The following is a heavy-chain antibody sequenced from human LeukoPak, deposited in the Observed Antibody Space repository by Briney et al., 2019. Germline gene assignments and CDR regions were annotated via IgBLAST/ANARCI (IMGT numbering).Heavy chain of an antibody. CDR2: ISGSGVAS. D-gene: IGHD3-3*01. V-gene: IGHV3-23*01. J-gene: IGHJ4*02. CDR1: GFTFSSYA. CDR3: AKGNYDFWSGYPGLSYFDY. Sequence: GGSLRLSCAASGFTFSSYAMRWGGQAPGKGLEGGAAISGSGVASYYAASVKCRFTISRHNSKTTLYLQMNSLRAGDTAVYYCAKGNYDFWSGYPGLSYFDYWGQGTLVTVSS.